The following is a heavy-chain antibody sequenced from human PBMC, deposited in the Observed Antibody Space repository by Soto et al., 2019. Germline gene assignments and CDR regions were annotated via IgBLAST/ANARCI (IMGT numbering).Heavy chain of an antibody. V-gene: IGHV1-18*01. CDR2: ISAYNGNT. CDR3: ACLYYDFWSGYYMDY. J-gene: IGHJ4*02. D-gene: IGHD3-3*01. Sequence: QVQLVQSGAEVKKPGASVKVSCKASGYTFTSYGISWVRQAPGQGLEWMGWISAYNGNTNYAQKLQGRVTMTTDTSTSTGYMEVRSLRYDDTAVDYCACLYYDFWSGYYMDYWGQGTLVTVSS. CDR1: GYTFTSYG.